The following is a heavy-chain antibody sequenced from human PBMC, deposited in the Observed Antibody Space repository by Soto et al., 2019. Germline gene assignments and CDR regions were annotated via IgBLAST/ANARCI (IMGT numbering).Heavy chain of an antibody. CDR1: GFTFSSNA. J-gene: IGHJ2*01. CDR3: AKEPSNRDYYFDL. Sequence: EVQLLESGGGLVQPGGSLRLSCAASGFTFSSNAMNWVRQAPGKGLEWVSGITGSGGSTYYAGSVKGRFTISRDNSKNTLYLQMNSLSAEDTAVYYGAKEPSNRDYYFDLWGRGTLVTVSS. V-gene: IGHV3-23*01. CDR2: ITGSGGST. D-gene: IGHD1-7*01.